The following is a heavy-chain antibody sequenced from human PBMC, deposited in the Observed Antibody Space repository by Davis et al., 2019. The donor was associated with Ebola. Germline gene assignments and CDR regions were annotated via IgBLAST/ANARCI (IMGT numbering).Heavy chain of an antibody. D-gene: IGHD4-17*01. CDR1: GFSVSDKY. V-gene: IGHV3-66*04. CDR2: IYRYGRM. Sequence: GESLKISCVGSGFSVSDKYMSWVRQAPGQGLEWVSVIYRYGRMYHADSVKGRFTISRDDSKNTVYLQINSLRAEDTAMYHCTRHVPGDFWYFDLWGRGTLVTVSS. CDR3: TRHVPGDFWYFDL. J-gene: IGHJ2*01.